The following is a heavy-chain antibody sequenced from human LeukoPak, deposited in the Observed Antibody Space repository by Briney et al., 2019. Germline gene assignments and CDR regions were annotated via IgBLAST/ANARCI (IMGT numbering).Heavy chain of an antibody. CDR1: GFTFSSYS. D-gene: IGHD3-3*01. J-gene: IGHJ4*02. CDR2: ISSSSSYI. V-gene: IGHV3-21*04. CDR3: AKEWRFLEWLLLD. Sequence: GGSLRLSCAASGFTFSSYSMNWVRQAPGKGLEWVSSISSSSSYIYYADSVKGRFTISRDNAKNSLYLQMNSLRAEDTAVYCCAKEWRFLEWLLLDWGQGTLVTVSS.